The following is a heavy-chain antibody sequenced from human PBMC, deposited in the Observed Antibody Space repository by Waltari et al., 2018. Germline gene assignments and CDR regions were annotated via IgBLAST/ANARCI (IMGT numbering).Heavy chain of an antibody. CDR1: GFTFSSYW. Sequence: EVQLVESGGGLIQPGGSLRLSCAASGFTFSSYWMHWLRQAPGKGLVWVSRINTDGRSTKYADSVKGRFTISRDNAKNTLYLQMNSLRAEDTAVYYCARAGGGELRMGFDPWGQGTLVTVSS. D-gene: IGHD2-21*01. CDR3: ARAGGGELRMGFDP. V-gene: IGHV3-74*03. J-gene: IGHJ5*02. CDR2: INTDGRST.